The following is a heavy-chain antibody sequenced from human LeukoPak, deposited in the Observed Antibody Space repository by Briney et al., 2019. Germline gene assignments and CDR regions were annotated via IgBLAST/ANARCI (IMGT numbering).Heavy chain of an antibody. CDR2: IKQDGSEK. CDR3: ARVSLDIVVVPAAQLADY. V-gene: IGHV3-7*01. Sequence: GGSLRLSCAASGFTFSSYWMSCVRQAPGKGLEWVANIKQDGSEKYYVDSVKGRFTISRDNAKNSLYLQMNSLRAEDTAVYYCARVSLDIVVVPAAQLADYWGQGTLVTVSS. J-gene: IGHJ4*02. CDR1: GFTFSSYW. D-gene: IGHD2-2*03.